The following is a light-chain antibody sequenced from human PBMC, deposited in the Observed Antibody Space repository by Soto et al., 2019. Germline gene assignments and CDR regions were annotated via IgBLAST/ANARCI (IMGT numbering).Light chain of an antibody. CDR1: QSVSSY. V-gene: IGKV3-11*01. CDR3: QHRSSWPLT. Sequence: EIVLTQSPATLSLSPGERATLSCRASQSVSSYLAWYQQKPGQAPRLLIYDVSNRATGTPARFSGSGSGTDFTLTISSLEPEDFAVYYGQHRSSWPLTFGGGTKVEIK. J-gene: IGKJ4*01. CDR2: DVS.